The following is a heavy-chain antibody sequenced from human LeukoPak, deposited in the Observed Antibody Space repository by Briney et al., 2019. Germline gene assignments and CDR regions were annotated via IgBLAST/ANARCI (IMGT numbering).Heavy chain of an antibody. CDR3: ARVDSSGWAAGWFDP. V-gene: IGHV4-59*01. CDR2: IYYSGST. J-gene: IGHJ5*02. CDR1: GGSISSYY. D-gene: IGHD6-19*01. Sequence: SETLSLTCNVSGGSISSYYWSWIRQPPGKGLEWIGYIYYSGSTNYNPSLKSRVTISVDTSKNQFSLKLSSVTAADTAVYYCARVDSSGWAAGWFDPWGQGTLVTVSS.